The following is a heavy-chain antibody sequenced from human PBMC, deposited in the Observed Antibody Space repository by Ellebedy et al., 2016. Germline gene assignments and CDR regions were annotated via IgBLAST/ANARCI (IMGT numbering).Heavy chain of an antibody. CDR3: AKEYPSDAFDI. J-gene: IGHJ3*02. CDR2: ISWNSGSI. CDR1: GFTFDDYA. Sequence: SLKISCAASGFTFDDYAMHWVRQAPGKGLEWVSGISWNSGSIGYADSVKGRFTISRDNAKNSLYLQMNSLRAEDTALYYCAKEYPSDAFDIWGQGTMVTVSS. V-gene: IGHV3-9*01.